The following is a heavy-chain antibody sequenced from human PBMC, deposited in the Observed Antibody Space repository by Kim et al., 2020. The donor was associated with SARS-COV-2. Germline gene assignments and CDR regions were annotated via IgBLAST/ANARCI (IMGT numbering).Heavy chain of an antibody. CDR1: GFTFTSYG. V-gene: IGHV3-30*18. CDR2: ISYDGSNK. J-gene: IGHJ4*02. D-gene: IGHD1-1*01. Sequence: GGSLRLSCAASGFTFTSYGMHWVRQAPGKGLEWVAAISYDGSNKFYADSVKGRFTISRDNSKNTMYLQMNSLRAEDTAVYYCAKDALSGSGMPADYWGQGTLVTVSS. CDR3: AKDALSGSGMPADY.